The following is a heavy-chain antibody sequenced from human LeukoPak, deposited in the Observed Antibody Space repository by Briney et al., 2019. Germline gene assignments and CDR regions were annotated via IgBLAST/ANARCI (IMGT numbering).Heavy chain of an antibody. J-gene: IGHJ4*02. CDR3: ARGPPWLVMAIVY. CDR2: ISYDGSNK. D-gene: IGHD6-19*01. CDR1: GFTFSSYG. Sequence: PGGSLRLSCAASGFTFSSYGMHWVRQAPGKGLEWVAVISYDGSNKYYADSVKGRFTISRDNAKNSLYLQMNSLRDEDTAVYYCARGPPWLVMAIVYWGQGTLVTVSS. V-gene: IGHV3-30*03.